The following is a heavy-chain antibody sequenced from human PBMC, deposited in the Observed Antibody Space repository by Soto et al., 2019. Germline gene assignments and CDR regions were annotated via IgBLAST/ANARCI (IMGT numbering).Heavy chain of an antibody. J-gene: IGHJ5*02. V-gene: IGHV3-11*01. CDR1: GFTFSDYY. D-gene: IGHD3-22*01. CDR2: ISDSATTT. Sequence: PGGSLRLSCAASGFTFSDYYMTWIRQAPGKGLEWVSHISDSATTTHYADSVKGRFTISRDNAKKSLYLQMNSLRAEDTAVYFCARDTAFVASGLFDPWGQGT. CDR3: ARDTAFVASGLFDP.